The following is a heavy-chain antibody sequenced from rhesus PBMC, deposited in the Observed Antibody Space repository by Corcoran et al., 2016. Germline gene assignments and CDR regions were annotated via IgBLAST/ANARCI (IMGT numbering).Heavy chain of an antibody. J-gene: IGHJ4*01. D-gene: IGHD2-27*01. CDR3: ARESCSGIYCYAGTFDY. Sequence: EVQLVESGGGVVQPGGSLRLSCVASGFTLDDYAVGWVRQAPGKGLEWVSDLSWNNGNTGYADSVKGRFTISRDNAKNSLYLQMNRLRAEDTALYYCARESCSGIYCYAGTFDYWGQGVLVTVSS. CDR1: GFTLDDYA. CDR2: LSWNNGNT. V-gene: IGHV3-78*01.